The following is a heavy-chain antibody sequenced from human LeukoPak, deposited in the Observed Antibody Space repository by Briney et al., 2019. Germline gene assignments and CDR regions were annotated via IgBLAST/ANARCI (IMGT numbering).Heavy chain of an antibody. CDR3: AKVSIVVVTAPINY. CDR1: GFTFSSYA. D-gene: IGHD2-21*02. Sequence: GGSLRLSCAASGFTFSSYAMSWVRQAPGKGLEWVSAISGSGGSTYYADSVKGRFTISRGNSKNTLYLQMNSLRAEDTAVYYCAKVSIVVVTAPINYWGQGTLVTVSS. J-gene: IGHJ4*02. V-gene: IGHV3-23*01. CDR2: ISGSGGST.